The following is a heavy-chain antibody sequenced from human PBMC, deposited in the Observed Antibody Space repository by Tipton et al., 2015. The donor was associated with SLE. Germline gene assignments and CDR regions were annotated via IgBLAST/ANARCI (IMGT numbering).Heavy chain of an antibody. D-gene: IGHD3-16*01. V-gene: IGHV5-51*01. CDR2: IYPDDSDI. J-gene: IGHJ4*02. CDR3: AREEFGGSPGFDS. CDR1: GYSFTSYW. Sequence: QLVQSGAAVKKPGESLRISCEGSGYSFTSYWIAWVRQMPGKGLEWMGIIYPDDSDIIYSPSFQGQGTIPVDKSIRTAYLQWNSLRASDTATEYCAREEFGGSPGFDSWGRGTLVTVSS.